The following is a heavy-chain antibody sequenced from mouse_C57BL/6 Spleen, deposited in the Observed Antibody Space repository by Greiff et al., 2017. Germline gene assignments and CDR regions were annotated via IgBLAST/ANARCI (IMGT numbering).Heavy chain of an antibody. CDR1: GYTFTSYG. J-gene: IGHJ2*01. CDR3: ARYIITTVVYFDY. CDR2: IYPRSGNT. Sequence: QVQLQQSGAELARPGASVKLSCKASGYTFTSYGISWVKQRTGQGLEWIGEIYPRSGNTYYNEKFKGKATLTADKSSSTAYMELRRLTSEDSAVYFCARYIITTVVYFDYWGQGTTLTVAS. D-gene: IGHD1-1*01. V-gene: IGHV1-81*01.